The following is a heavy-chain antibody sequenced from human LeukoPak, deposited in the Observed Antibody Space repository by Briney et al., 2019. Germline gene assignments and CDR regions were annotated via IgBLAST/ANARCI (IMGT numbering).Heavy chain of an antibody. J-gene: IGHJ4*02. Sequence: GGSLRLSCAASGFTFSSYSMNWVRQAPGKGLEWIPYISSSSSAIYYADSVKGRSTISRDNAKNSLYLQMNSLRDEDTAVYYCVRDHYYSFDYWGQGTLVTVSS. V-gene: IGHV3-48*02. D-gene: IGHD2/OR15-2a*01. CDR2: ISSSSSAI. CDR3: VRDHYYSFDY. CDR1: GFTFSSYS.